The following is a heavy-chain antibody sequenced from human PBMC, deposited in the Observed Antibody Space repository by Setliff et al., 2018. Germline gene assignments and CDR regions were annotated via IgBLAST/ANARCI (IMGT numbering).Heavy chain of an antibody. CDR2: IYYSGST. V-gene: IGHV4-39*07. Sequence: SETLSLTCTVSGGSISRGDYYWSWIRQPPGKGLEWIGSIYYSGSTYYNPSLKSRVTISVDTSKNQFSLKLSSVTAADTAVYYCARARMYYNFWSGYSDYWGQGTLVTVSS. CDR1: GGSISRGDYY. D-gene: IGHD3-3*01. CDR3: ARARMYYNFWSGYSDY. J-gene: IGHJ4*02.